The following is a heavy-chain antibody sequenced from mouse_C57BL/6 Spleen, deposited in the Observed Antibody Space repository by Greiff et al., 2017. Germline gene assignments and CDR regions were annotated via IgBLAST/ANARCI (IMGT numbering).Heavy chain of an antibody. CDR1: GYTFTSYG. V-gene: IGHV1-81*01. J-gene: IGHJ2*01. Sequence: QVQLQQSGAELARPGASVKLSCKASGYTFTSYGISWVKQRPGQGLEWIGEIYPRSGNTYYNEKFKGKATLTADKSYSTAYMERRSLTSEDSAVYFCARRGYGSSYLDYWGQGTTLTVSS. CDR3: ARRGYGSSYLDY. CDR2: IYPRSGNT. D-gene: IGHD1-1*01.